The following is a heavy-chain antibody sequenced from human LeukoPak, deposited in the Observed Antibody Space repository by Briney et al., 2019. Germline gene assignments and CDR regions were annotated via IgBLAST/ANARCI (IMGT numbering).Heavy chain of an antibody. D-gene: IGHD6-19*01. V-gene: IGHV4-59*01. J-gene: IGHJ4*02. Sequence: SETLSLTCSVYGRSMSNYYCSWIRQPPGKGREWIGNIFYSGSTNYNPSLKSRVTILVDSPKKQFSLKLRSMTAEDTAVYFCARDLGYASGWYYFDHWGQGTLVTVSS. CDR2: IFYSGST. CDR1: GRSMSNYY. CDR3: ARDLGYASGWYYFDH.